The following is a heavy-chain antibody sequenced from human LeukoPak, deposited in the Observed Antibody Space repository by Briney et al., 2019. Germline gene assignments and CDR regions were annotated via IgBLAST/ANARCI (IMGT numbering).Heavy chain of an antibody. Sequence: ASVKVSCKASGYTFSSYGISWVRQAPGQGLEWLGYISAYNGYTNYAQKVQGRITMTTDTSTSTAYMEMRSLRSDDTAVYYCARDCSGSSCYWIHWGQGTLVTVSS. CDR1: GYTFSSYG. D-gene: IGHD2-15*01. CDR2: ISAYNGYT. J-gene: IGHJ4*02. V-gene: IGHV1-18*01. CDR3: ARDCSGSSCYWIH.